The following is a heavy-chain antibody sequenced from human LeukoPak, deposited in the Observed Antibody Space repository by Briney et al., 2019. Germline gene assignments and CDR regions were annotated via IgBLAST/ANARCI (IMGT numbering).Heavy chain of an antibody. D-gene: IGHD2-2*02. CDR1: GGTFSSYA. CDR2: IIPIFGTA. V-gene: IGHV1-69*13. J-gene: IGHJ4*02. Sequence: GASVKVSCKASGGTFSSYAISWVRQAPGQGLEWMGGIIPIFGTANYAQKFQGRVTITADESTSTAYMELSSLRSGDTAVYYCARVGCSSTSCYSKGNFFDYWGQGTLVTVSS. CDR3: ARVGCSSTSCYSKGNFFDY.